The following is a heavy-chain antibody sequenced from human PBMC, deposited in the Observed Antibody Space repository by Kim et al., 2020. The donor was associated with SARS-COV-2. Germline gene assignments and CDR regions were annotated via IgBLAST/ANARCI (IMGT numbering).Heavy chain of an antibody. J-gene: IGHJ6*02. CDR2: IIPIFGTA. D-gene: IGHD1-26*01. CDR3: ARDRGSVGATYYGMDV. V-gene: IGHV1-69*13. CDR1: GGTFSSYA. Sequence: SVKVSCKASGGTFSSYAISWVRQAPGQGLEWMGGIIPIFGTANYAQKFQGRVTITADESTSTAYMELSSLRSEDTAVYYCARDRGSVGATYYGMDVWGQGTTVTVSS.